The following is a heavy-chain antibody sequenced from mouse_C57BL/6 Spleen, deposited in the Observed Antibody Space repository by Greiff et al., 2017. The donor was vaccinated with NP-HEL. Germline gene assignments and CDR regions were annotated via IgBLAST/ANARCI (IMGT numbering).Heavy chain of an antibody. D-gene: IGHD2-4*01. V-gene: IGHV1-80*01. Sequence: VQLQQSGAELVKPGASVKISCKASGYAFSSYWMNWVKQRPGKGLEWIGQIYPGDGDTNYNGKFKGKATLTADKSSSTAYMQLSSLTSEDSAVYFCARGLFDDYDYYYAMDYWGQGTSVTVSS. CDR1: GYAFSSYW. CDR3: ARGLFDDYDYYYAMDY. J-gene: IGHJ4*01. CDR2: IYPGDGDT.